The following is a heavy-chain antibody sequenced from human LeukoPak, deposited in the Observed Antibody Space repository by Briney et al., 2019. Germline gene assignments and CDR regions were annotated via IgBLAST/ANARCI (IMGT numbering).Heavy chain of an antibody. Sequence: SQTLSLTCPVSGDSIGSGSFCWNWVRQPAGTGLEWIGRICASGSTDYNPSLKSRVTISVDTSKNQFSLKLSSVTAADTAVYYCARVGVWFGELYFDYWGQGTLVTVSS. CDR3: ARVGVWFGELYFDY. CDR2: ICASGST. V-gene: IGHV4-61*02. D-gene: IGHD3-10*01. J-gene: IGHJ4*02. CDR1: GDSIGSGSFC.